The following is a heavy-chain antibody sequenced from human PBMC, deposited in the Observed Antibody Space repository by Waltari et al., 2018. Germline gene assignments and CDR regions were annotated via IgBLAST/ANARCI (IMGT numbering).Heavy chain of an antibody. D-gene: IGHD4-17*01. CDR3: ARGEDYGDHRIGY. V-gene: IGHV3-30-3*01. CDR2: ISYDGSNK. CDR1: GFTFSSYA. Sequence: QVQLVESGGGVVQPGRSLRLSCAASGFTFSSYAMHWVRPAPGKGLEWVAVISYDGSNKYYADSVKGRFTISRDNSKKTLYLQMNSLRAEDTAVYYCARGEDYGDHRIGYWGQGTLVTVSS. J-gene: IGHJ4*02.